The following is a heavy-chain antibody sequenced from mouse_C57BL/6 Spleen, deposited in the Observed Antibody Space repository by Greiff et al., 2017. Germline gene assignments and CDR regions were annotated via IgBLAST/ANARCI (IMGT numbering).Heavy chain of an antibody. D-gene: IGHD2-4*01. CDR1: GYTFTSYW. V-gene: IGHV1-55*01. J-gene: IGHJ3*01. Sequence: QVQLKQSGAELVKPGASVKMSCKASGYTFTSYWITWVKQRPGQGLEWIGDIYPGSGSTNYNEKFKSKATLTVDTSSSTAYMQLSSLTSEDSAVYYCARSPFYYDYTWFAYWGQGTLVTVSA. CDR2: IYPGSGST. CDR3: ARSPFYYDYTWFAY.